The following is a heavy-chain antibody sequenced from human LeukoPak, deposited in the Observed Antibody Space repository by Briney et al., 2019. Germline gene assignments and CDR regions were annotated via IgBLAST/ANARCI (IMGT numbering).Heavy chain of an antibody. Sequence: GGSLRLSCAASGFTFSSFAVSWVRQGPGKGLEWVSSISGSGGSTYYADSVKGRFTISRDNSKNTLYLQMNSLRAEDTAVYYCARRKDYFDYWGQGTLVTVSS. V-gene: IGHV3-23*01. CDR2: ISGSGGST. CDR3: ARRKDYFDY. D-gene: IGHD1-14*01. CDR1: GFTFSSFA. J-gene: IGHJ4*02.